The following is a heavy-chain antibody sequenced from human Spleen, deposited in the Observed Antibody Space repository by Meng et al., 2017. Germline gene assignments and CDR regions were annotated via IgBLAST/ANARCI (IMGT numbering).Heavy chain of an antibody. D-gene: IGHD6-19*01. CDR3: VRSSGWVRTGFDP. Sequence: QVQLQQWGAGLLKPSETLSLPCAVNSGSLSGYYWSVIRQSPGKGLEWIGSIGHSGITYYTPSLKSRVTVSIDTSKSQFSLKLTSVTAADTAVYYCVRSSGWVRTGFDPWGQGTLVTVSS. CDR2: IGHSGIT. CDR1: SGSLSGYY. J-gene: IGHJ5*02. V-gene: IGHV4-34*01.